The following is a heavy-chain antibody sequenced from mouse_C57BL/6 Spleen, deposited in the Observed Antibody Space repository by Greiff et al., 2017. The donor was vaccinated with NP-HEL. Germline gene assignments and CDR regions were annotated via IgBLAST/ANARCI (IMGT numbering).Heavy chain of an antibody. Sequence: QVQLQQSGPELVKPGASVKISCKASGYAFSSSWMNWVKQRPGKGLEWIGRIYPGDGDTNYNGKFKGKATLTADKSSSTAYMQLSSLTSEDSAVYFCSRYGSSSYYFYYWGQGTTLTVSS. J-gene: IGHJ2*01. CDR2: IYPGDGDT. D-gene: IGHD1-1*01. CDR3: SRYGSSSYYFYY. V-gene: IGHV1-82*01. CDR1: GYAFSSSW.